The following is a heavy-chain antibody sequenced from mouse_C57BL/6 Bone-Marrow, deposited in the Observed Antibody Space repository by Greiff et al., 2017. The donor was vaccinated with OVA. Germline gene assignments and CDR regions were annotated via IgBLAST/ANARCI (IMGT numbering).Heavy chain of an antibody. CDR2: IYPRSGNT. J-gene: IGHJ2*01. Sequence: QVQLKESGAELARPGASVKLSCKASGYTFTSYGISWVKQRTGQGLEWTGEIYPRSGNTYYNEKFKGKATLTADKSSSTAYMELRSLTSEDSAVYFCARSAGTVDYWGQGTTLTVSS. CDR3: ARSAGTVDY. V-gene: IGHV1-81*01. CDR1: GYTFTSYG. D-gene: IGHD4-1*01.